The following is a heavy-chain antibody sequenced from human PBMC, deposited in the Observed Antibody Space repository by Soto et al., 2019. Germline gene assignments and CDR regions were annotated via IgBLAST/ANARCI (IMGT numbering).Heavy chain of an antibody. CDR1: GFTFSSYS. CDR3: ATGITGTDAFDI. CDR2: ISSSSSYI. Sequence: PGGSLRLSRAASGFTFSSYSMNWVRQAPGKGLEWVSSISSSSSYIYYADSVKGRFTISRDNAKNSLYLQMNSLRAEDTAVYYCATGITGTDAFDIWGQGTMVTVSS. V-gene: IGHV3-21*01. D-gene: IGHD1-20*01. J-gene: IGHJ3*02.